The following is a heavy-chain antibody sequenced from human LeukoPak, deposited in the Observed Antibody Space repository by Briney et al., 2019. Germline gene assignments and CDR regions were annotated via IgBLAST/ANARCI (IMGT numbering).Heavy chain of an antibody. CDR2: IKQDGTER. D-gene: IGHD3/OR15-3a*01. Sequence: GGSLRLSCAASGFTFTTYWMSWVRQAPGKGLEWVANIKQDGTERYYTISRDNAKNSLYLQMNSLRAEDTALYYCAKSRTGYYVLGAFDIWGQGTMVTVSS. V-gene: IGHV3-7*03. CDR3: AKSRTGYYVLGAFDI. CDR1: GFTFTTYW. J-gene: IGHJ3*02.